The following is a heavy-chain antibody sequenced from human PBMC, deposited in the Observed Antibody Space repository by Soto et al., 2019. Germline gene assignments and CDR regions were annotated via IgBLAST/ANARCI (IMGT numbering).Heavy chain of an antibody. D-gene: IGHD4-17*01. V-gene: IGHV3-9*01. CDR2: ISWNSGSI. J-gene: IGHJ3*02. Sequence: EVQLVESGGGLVQPGRSLRLSCAASGFTFDDYAMHWVRQAPGKGLEWVSGISWNSGSIGYADSVKGRFTISRDNAKNSLYLQMNSLRAEDTALYSCAKDIGDYGDDAFDIWGQGTMVTVSS. CDR1: GFTFDDYA. CDR3: AKDIGDYGDDAFDI.